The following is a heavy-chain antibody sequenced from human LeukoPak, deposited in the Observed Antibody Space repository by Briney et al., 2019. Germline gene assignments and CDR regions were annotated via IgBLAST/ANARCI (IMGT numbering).Heavy chain of an antibody. CDR1: GFTFSRYA. J-gene: IGHJ4*02. D-gene: IGHD6-19*01. CDR3: ARTDISGXSRPLDC. V-gene: IGHV3-30-3*01. Sequence: QPGGPLRLSCAASGFTFSRYALHWVRQAPGKGLEWVAVISSDGSNKYYAGSVEGRLTTSRDNYNNTLLMQMNSLRAEDTAVYYCARTDISGXSRPLDCWGQGTLVTVSS. CDR2: ISSDGSNK.